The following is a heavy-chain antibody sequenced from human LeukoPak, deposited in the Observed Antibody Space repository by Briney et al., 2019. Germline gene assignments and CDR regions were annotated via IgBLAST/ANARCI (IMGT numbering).Heavy chain of an antibody. J-gene: IGHJ4*02. Sequence: QPGGSLRLSCAASRFTFSSYEMNWVRQAPGKGLEWVSYISRSGSTIYYADSVKGRFTISRDNAKTSLYLQMNSLRAEDTAVYFCARALSGITGYTYGRGIDYWGQGTLVTVSS. D-gene: IGHD5-18*01. CDR1: RFTFSSYE. CDR2: ISRSGSTI. CDR3: ARALSGITGYTYGRGIDY. V-gene: IGHV3-48*03.